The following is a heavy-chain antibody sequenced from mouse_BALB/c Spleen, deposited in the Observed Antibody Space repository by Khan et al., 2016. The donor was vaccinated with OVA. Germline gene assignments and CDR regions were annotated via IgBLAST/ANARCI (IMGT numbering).Heavy chain of an antibody. Sequence: VQLQESGAELVKTGVSVKLSCKASGYTFSSYYLYWVKQRPGQGLEWIGEINPNNGGSNFNEKFKSKATLTVDKSSYTAYMQLSSLTSEDSAVYYCTRSGYGSFAYWGQGTLVTVSA. V-gene: IGHV1S81*02. CDR1: GYTFSSYY. D-gene: IGHD2-2*01. J-gene: IGHJ3*01. CDR3: TRSGYGSFAY. CDR2: INPNNGGS.